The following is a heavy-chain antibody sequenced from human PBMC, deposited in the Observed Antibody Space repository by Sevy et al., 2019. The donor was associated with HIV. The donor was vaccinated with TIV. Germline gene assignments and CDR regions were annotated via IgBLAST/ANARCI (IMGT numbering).Heavy chain of an antibody. Sequence: GGSLRLSCAASGFTFSSYSMNWVRQAPGKGLEWVASISSSSSYIYYADSVKGRFTIARDNAKTSLYLQMNSLRAEDTAVYYCARDQGSNYVYYYYGMDVWGQGTTVTVSS. D-gene: IGHD4-4*01. J-gene: IGHJ6*02. CDR3: ARDQGSNYVYYYYGMDV. CDR2: ISSSSSYI. V-gene: IGHV3-21*01. CDR1: GFTFSSYS.